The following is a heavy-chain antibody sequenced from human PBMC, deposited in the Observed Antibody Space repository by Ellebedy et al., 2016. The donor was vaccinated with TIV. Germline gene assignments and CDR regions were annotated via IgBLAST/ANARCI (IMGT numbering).Heavy chain of an antibody. CDR3: AYYYDSSGYWY. Sequence: AASVKVSCKASGGTFSSYAISWVRHAPGQGLEWMGRIIPILGIANYAQKFQGRVTITADKSTSTAYMELSSLRSEDTAVYYCAYYYDSSGYWYWGQGTLVTVSS. CDR2: IIPILGIA. J-gene: IGHJ4*02. CDR1: GGTFSSYA. V-gene: IGHV1-69*04. D-gene: IGHD3-22*01.